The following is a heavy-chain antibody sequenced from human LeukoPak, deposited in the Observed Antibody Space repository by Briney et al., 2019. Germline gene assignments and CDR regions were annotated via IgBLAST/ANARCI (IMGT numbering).Heavy chain of an antibody. J-gene: IGHJ4*02. Sequence: PGGSLRLSCAASGFKFSGHYMSWIRQAPGKGLEWVAYISSSVTTLYYADSVKGRFTISRENNKDSLYLQMSSLKAEDTAVYYCARGDCSAATCYYFDYWGQGTLVTVSS. V-gene: IGHV3-11*04. CDR3: ARGDCSAATCYYFDY. CDR2: ISSSVTTL. D-gene: IGHD2-15*01. CDR1: GFKFSGHY.